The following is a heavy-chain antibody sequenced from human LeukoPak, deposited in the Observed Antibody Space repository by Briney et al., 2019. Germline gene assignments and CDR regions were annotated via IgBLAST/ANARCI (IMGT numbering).Heavy chain of an antibody. Sequence: GGSLRLSCAASGFTFSDYYMSWLRQAPGKGLEWISYINSNGRTIYYADSVKGRFTISRDNARKSVYLQMNSLRAEDTAIYYCARTQQWLVLGFDPWGQGTLVTVSS. V-gene: IGHV3-11*01. CDR1: GFTFSDYY. CDR2: INSNGRTI. D-gene: IGHD6-19*01. J-gene: IGHJ5*02. CDR3: ARTQQWLVLGFDP.